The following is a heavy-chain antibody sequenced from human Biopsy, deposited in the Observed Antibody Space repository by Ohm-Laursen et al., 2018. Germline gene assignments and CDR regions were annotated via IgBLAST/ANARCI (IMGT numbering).Heavy chain of an antibody. D-gene: IGHD3-22*01. CDR1: GGFISTYY. CDR3: ARDLPYYENSGYGAFDM. CDR2: IYNTGST. V-gene: IGHV4-4*07. Sequence: SDTLSLTWTVSGGFISTYYWNWIRQPAGKALEWIGRIYNTGSTNYNPSPQSRVTMSVDTSKNQFSLKMSSVTAADTAVYYCARDLPYYENSGYGAFDMWGQGTMVTVSS. J-gene: IGHJ3*02.